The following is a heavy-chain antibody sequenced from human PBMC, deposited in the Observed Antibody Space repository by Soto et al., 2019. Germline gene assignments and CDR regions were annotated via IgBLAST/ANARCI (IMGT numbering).Heavy chain of an antibody. D-gene: IGHD3-10*02. CDR3: AKGSTMWTGYNYSMHV. V-gene: IGHV3-30*18. J-gene: IGHJ6*02. Sequence: QVQLVESGGGVVQPGRSLRLSCAASGFTFSSYGMHWVRQAPGKGLEWVAVISYDGSNEYYADSVKGRFTISRDNSKNPLYMQMNSLRAEERGVYYCAKGSTMWTGYNYSMHVWGQGTKVTVSS. CDR2: ISYDGSNE. CDR1: GFTFSSYG.